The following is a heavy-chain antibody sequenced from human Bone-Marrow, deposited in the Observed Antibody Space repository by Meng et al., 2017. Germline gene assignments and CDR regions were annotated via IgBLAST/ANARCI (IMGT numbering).Heavy chain of an antibody. CDR2: IYYSGST. CDR1: GGSISSGDYY. CDR3: ARGDGYNRYFDY. Sequence: QVQLQESGPGLVKPSQTLSLTFTVSGGSISSGDYYWSWIRQPPGKGLEWIGYIYYSGSTYYNPSLKSRVTISVDTSKNQLSLKLSSVTAADTAVYYCARGDGYNRYFDYWGQGTLVTVSS. V-gene: IGHV4-30-4*01. D-gene: IGHD5-24*01. J-gene: IGHJ4*02.